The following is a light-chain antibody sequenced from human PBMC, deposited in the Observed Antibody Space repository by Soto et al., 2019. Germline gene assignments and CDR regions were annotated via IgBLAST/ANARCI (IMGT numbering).Light chain of an antibody. V-gene: IGKV3-11*01. CDR3: QQRSNWPLT. CDR1: QSVSSY. Sequence: EFVLTQSPATLSLSPGERATLSCRASQSVSSYLAWYQQKPGQAPRLLIYDASNRATGIPARFSGSGSGTDFTLTISSLEPEDFAVYYCQQRSNWPLTFGGGTKVGIK. CDR2: DAS. J-gene: IGKJ4*01.